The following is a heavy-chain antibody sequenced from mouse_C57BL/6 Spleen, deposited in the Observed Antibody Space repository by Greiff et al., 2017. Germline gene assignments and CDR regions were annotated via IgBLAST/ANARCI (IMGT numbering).Heavy chain of an antibody. CDR2: IYPGDGDT. CDR1: GYAFSSSW. J-gene: IGHJ1*03. CDR3: ARSGNNYYGSSYWYFDV. Sequence: QVQLQQSGPELVKPGASVKISCKASGYAFSSSWMNWVKQRPGKGLEWIGRIYPGDGDTNYNGKFQGKATLTADKSSSTAYMQISSLTSEDSAVYFCARSGNNYYGSSYWYFDVWGTGTTVTVSS. V-gene: IGHV1-82*01. D-gene: IGHD1-1*01.